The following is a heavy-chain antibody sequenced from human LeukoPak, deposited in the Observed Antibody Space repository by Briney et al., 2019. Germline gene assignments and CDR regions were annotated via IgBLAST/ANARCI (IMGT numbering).Heavy chain of an antibody. CDR2: ISYDGSNK. CDR1: GFTFSSYG. CDR3: ARLEVGATFDY. D-gene: IGHD1-26*01. Sequence: GGSLRLSCAASGFTFSSYGMHWVRQAPGKGLEWVAVISYDGSNKYYADSVKGRFTISRDNSKNTLYLQMNSLRAEDTAVYYCARLEVGATFDYWGQGTLVTVSS. V-gene: IGHV3-30*03. J-gene: IGHJ4*02.